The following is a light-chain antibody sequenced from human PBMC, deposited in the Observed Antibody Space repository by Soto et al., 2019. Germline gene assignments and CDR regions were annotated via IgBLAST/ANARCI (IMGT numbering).Light chain of an antibody. Sequence: DIQMTQSPSTLSASVGDRVTITCLASQSISSWLAWYQQKPGKAPKLLIYDASSLESGVPSRFSGSGSGTEFTLTISSLHPDDFAAYYCQQYNSYPWTFGRGTKVEIK. CDR2: DAS. J-gene: IGKJ1*01. CDR3: QQYNSYPWT. CDR1: QSISSW. V-gene: IGKV1-5*01.